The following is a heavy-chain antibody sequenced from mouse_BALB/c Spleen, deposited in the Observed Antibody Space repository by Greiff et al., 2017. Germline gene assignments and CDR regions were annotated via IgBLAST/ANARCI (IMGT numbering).Heavy chain of an antibody. CDR2: ISYDGSN. J-gene: IGHJ3*01. CDR1: GYSITSGYY. CDR3: AGREAY. V-gene: IGHV3-6*02. Sequence: ESGPGLVKPSQSLSLTCSVTGYSITSGYYWNWIRQFPGNKLEWMGYISYDGSNNYNPSLKNRISITRDTSKNQFFLKLNSVTTEDTATYYCAGREAYWGQGTLVTVSA.